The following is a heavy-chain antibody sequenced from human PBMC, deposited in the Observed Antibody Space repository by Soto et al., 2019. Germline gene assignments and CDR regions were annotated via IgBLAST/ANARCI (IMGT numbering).Heavy chain of an antibody. CDR1: GGSFSGYY. Sequence: SETLSLTCAVYGGSFSGYYWSWICQPPGKGLEWIGEINHSGSTNYNPSLKSRVTISVDTSKNQFSLKLSSVTAADTAVYYCARGRGRYCSSTSCYIFDYWGQGTLVTVSS. CDR3: ARGRGRYCSSTSCYIFDY. J-gene: IGHJ4*02. CDR2: INHSGST. D-gene: IGHD2-2*02. V-gene: IGHV4-34*01.